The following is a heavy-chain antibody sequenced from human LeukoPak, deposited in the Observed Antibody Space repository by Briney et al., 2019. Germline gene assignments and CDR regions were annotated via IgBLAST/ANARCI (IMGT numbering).Heavy chain of an antibody. Sequence: GGSLRLSCAASGFTFDDYAMHWVRQAPGKGLEWASGISWNSGSIGYADSVKGRFTISRDNAKNSLYLQMNSLRAGDTALYYCAKDMGDYGDYGAFDYWGQGTLVTVSS. D-gene: IGHD4-17*01. CDR1: GFTFDDYA. V-gene: IGHV3-9*01. CDR2: ISWNSGSI. CDR3: AKDMGDYGDYGAFDY. J-gene: IGHJ4*02.